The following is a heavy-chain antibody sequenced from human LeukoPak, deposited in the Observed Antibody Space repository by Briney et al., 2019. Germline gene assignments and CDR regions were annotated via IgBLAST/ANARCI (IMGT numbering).Heavy chain of an antibody. V-gene: IGHV4-59*12. CDR1: GGSISGYY. D-gene: IGHD3-16*01. Sequence: PSETLSLTCTVSGGSISGYYWSWIRQPPGKGLEWIGYIYYSGSTYYNPSLKSRVTISIDTSKNQFSLKLSSVTAADTAVYYCARAGGFFSPFGYWGQGTLVTVSS. J-gene: IGHJ4*02. CDR2: IYYSGST. CDR3: ARAGGFFSPFGY.